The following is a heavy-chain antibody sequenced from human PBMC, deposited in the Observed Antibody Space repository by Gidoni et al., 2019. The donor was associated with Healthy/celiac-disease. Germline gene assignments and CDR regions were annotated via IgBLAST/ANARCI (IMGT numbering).Heavy chain of an antibody. Sequence: QVQLQESGPGLVKPSETLSLTCTVSGYSISSGYYWGWIRQPPGKGLEWIGSIYHSGSTYYNPSLKIRVTISVDTSKNQFSLKLSSVTAADTAVYYCARDCSSTSCYKGGYYYYYGMDVWGQGTTVTVSS. V-gene: IGHV4-38-2*02. CDR1: GYSISSGYY. J-gene: IGHJ6*02. CDR2: IYHSGST. CDR3: ARDCSSTSCYKGGYYYYYGMDV. D-gene: IGHD2-2*02.